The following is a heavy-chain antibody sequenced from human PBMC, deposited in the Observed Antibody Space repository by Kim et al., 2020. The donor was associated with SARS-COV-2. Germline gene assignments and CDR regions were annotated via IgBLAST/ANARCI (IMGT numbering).Heavy chain of an antibody. CDR3: VRGVDG. J-gene: IGHJ4*02. Sequence: GGSLRLSCAASGFSFSSYWTSWVRQVPGKGLEWLANINEDGSREYYMDSVRGRFTMSRDNAKKAAYLQMNNLRVEDTAIYYCVRGVDGWGQGTLVTVSS. CDR1: GFSFSSYW. V-gene: IGHV3-7*01. CDR2: INEDGSRE.